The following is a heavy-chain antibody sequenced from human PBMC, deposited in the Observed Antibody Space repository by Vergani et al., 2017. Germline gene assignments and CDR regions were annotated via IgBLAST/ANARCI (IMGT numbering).Heavy chain of an antibody. CDR1: GFTFSTYA. J-gene: IGHJ6*02. CDR3: AKVLPIVVVPAARGYYYYGMDV. D-gene: IGHD2-2*01. Sequence: VQLLESGGSLKQPGGSVRLSCAASGFTFSTYAMHWVRQAPGKGLEWVAFIRYDGSNKYYADSVKGRFTISRDNSKNTLYLQMNSLRAEDTAVYYCAKVLPIVVVPAARGYYYYGMDVWGQGTTVTVSS. CDR2: IRYDGSNK. V-gene: IGHV3-30*02.